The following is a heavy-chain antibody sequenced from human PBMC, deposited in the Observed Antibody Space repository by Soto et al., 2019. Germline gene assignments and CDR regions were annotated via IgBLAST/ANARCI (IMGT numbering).Heavy chain of an antibody. CDR3: AKGNSGYDLFFDY. J-gene: IGHJ4*02. CDR2: ISGSGGST. D-gene: IGHD5-12*01. Sequence: EVQLLESGGGLVQPGGSLRLSCAASGFTFSSYAMSWVRQAPGKGLEWVSAISGSGGSTYYADSVKGRFTISRDNSKNTLYLQMYSLRAEDTAVYYCAKGNSGYDLFFDYWGQGTLVTVSS. CDR1: GFTFSSYA. V-gene: IGHV3-23*01.